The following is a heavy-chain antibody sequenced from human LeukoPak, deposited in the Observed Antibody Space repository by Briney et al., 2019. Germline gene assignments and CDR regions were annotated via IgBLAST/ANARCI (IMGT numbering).Heavy chain of an antibody. V-gene: IGHV3-21*01. Sequence: GGSLRLSCAASGFTFSSYSMNWVRQAPGKGLEWLSSISSSSSYIYYADSVKGRFTISRDNAKNSLYLQMNSLRAEDTAVYYCVRDSSGYYGGGLFDYWGQGTLVTVSS. J-gene: IGHJ4*02. CDR3: VRDSSGYYGGGLFDY. CDR2: ISSSSSYI. D-gene: IGHD3-22*01. CDR1: GFTFSSYS.